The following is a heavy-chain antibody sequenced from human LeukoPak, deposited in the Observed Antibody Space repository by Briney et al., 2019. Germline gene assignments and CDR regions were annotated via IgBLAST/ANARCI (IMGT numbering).Heavy chain of an antibody. CDR1: GGSFNGYY. D-gene: IGHD6-13*01. CDR3: ARHARQQLGGNSGFDY. J-gene: IGHJ4*02. V-gene: IGHV4-34*01. CDR2: INHSGST. Sequence: PSETLSLTCAVYGGSFNGYYWSWIRQPPGKGLEWIGEINHSGSTNYNPSLKSRVTISEDTSKNQFSLKLSSVAAADTAVYYCARHARQQLGGNSGFDYWGQGTLVTVSS.